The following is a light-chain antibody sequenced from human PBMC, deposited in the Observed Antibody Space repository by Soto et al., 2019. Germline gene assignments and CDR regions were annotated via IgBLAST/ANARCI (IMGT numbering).Light chain of an antibody. V-gene: IGKV3-15*01. J-gene: IGKJ2*01. CDR2: GAS. CDR3: QQYKSWPYT. Sequence: EIVMTQSPVTLSVSPGDRVTLSCRASQSISDKSAWYQQKPGQAPRLLMFGASTRATGIPARFSGSGSGTDFTLTITVLQSEDFAVYYCQQYKSWPYTFGQGTKLEIK. CDR1: QSISDK.